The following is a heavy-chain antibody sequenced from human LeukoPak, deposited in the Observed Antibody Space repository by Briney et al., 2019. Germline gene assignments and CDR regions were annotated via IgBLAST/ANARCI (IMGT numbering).Heavy chain of an antibody. CDR1: GGSFSGYY. CDR2: INHSGST. Sequence: SETLSLTCAVYGGSFSGYYWSWIRQPPGKGLEWIGEINHSGSTNYNPSLKSRVTISVDTSKNQFSLKLSSVTAADTAVYYCARRNCSGGSCYGDYWGQGTLVTVSS. V-gene: IGHV4-34*01. D-gene: IGHD2-15*01. J-gene: IGHJ4*02. CDR3: ARRNCSGGSCYGDY.